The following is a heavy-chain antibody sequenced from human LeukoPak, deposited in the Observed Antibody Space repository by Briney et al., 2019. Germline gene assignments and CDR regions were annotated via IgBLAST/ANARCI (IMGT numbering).Heavy chain of an antibody. J-gene: IGHJ4*02. D-gene: IGHD5-18*01. Sequence: GGSLRLSCAASGFTFSSYSMNWVRQAPGKGLEWVSSISSSSSYIYYADSVKGRFTISRDKAKNSLYLQMNSLRAEDTAVYYCASAMDTAMATSFDYWGQGTLVTVSS. V-gene: IGHV3-21*04. CDR2: ISSSSSYI. CDR1: GFTFSSYS. CDR3: ASAMDTAMATSFDY.